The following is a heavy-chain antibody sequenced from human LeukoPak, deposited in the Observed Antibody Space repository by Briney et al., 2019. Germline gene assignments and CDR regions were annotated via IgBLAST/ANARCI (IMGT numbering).Heavy chain of an antibody. Sequence: GGSLRLSCAASGFTFSSYSMNWVRQAPGKGLEWVSSISSSSSYIYYADSVKGRFTISRDNAKNSLYLQMNSLRAEDTAVYYCARARDGYNWDAFDIWGQGTMVTVSS. V-gene: IGHV3-21*01. CDR3: ARARDGYNWDAFDI. CDR1: GFTFSSYS. D-gene: IGHD5-24*01. CDR2: ISSSSSYI. J-gene: IGHJ3*02.